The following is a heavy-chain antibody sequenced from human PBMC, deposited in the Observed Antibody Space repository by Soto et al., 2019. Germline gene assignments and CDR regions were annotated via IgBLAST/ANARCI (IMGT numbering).Heavy chain of an antibody. CDR3: ARERAPYYYGSGNSDAFDI. CDR2: MNPNSGNT. CDR1: GYTFTSYD. D-gene: IGHD3-10*01. V-gene: IGHV1-8*01. J-gene: IGHJ3*02. Sequence: ASVKVSCKASGYTFTSYDINWVRQATGQGLEWMGWMNPNSGNTGYAQKFQGRVTMTRNTSISTAYMELSSLRSEDTAVYYCARERAPYYYGSGNSDAFDIWGQGTMVTVSS.